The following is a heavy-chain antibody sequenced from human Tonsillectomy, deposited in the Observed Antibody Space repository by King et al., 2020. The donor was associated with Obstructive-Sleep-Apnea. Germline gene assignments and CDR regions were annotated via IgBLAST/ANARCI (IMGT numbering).Heavy chain of an antibody. J-gene: IGHJ4*02. CDR2: IYYTGSA. D-gene: IGHD3-22*01. V-gene: IGHV4-30-4*08. Sequence: QMQESGPGLVKPSQTLSLTCTVSGDSISSGDYYWTWIRQPPGKGLEWLGYIYYTGSAYYNPSLKSRVTISVDTSKNQFSLKVSSVTAADTAVYYWARDPRSDRSGSYYFDYWGQGTLVTVSS. CDR3: ARDPRSDRSGSYYFDY. CDR1: GDSISSGDYY.